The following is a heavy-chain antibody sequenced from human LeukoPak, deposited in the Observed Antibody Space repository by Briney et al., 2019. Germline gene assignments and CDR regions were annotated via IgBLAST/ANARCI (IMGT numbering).Heavy chain of an antibody. D-gene: IGHD5-18*01. Sequence: SETLSLTCTVSGGSVSSGSYYWSWIRQPPGKGLEWIGYIYYSGSTNYSPSLKSRVTISVDTSENQFPLKLSSVTAADTAVYYCARVSTGYSYGSTSFDYWGQGTLVTVSS. CDR2: IYYSGST. J-gene: IGHJ4*02. V-gene: IGHV4-61*01. CDR1: GGSVSSGSYY. CDR3: ARVSTGYSYGSTSFDY.